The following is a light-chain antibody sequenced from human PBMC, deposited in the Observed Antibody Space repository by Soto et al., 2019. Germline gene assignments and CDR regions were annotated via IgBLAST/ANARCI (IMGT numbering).Light chain of an antibody. V-gene: IGLV2-14*01. CDR3: SSYTSSSTLD. Sequence: QSALTQPASVSGSPGQSITISCTGTSSDVGGYNYVSWYQQHPGKAPKLMIDEVSNRPSGVSNRFSGSKSGNTASLTISGIQAEDEADYYCSSYTSSSTLDFGTGTKVTVL. CDR2: EVS. J-gene: IGLJ1*01. CDR1: SSDVGGYNY.